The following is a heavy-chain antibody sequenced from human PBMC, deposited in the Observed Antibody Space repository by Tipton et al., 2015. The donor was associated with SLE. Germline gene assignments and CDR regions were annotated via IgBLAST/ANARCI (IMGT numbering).Heavy chain of an antibody. Sequence: GSLRLSCAASGFTFSSYGMHWVRQAPGKGLEWVAFIRYDGSNKYYADSVKGRFTISRDNSKNTLYLQMNSLRAEDTAVYYCAKDNRVIIAARGGYYFDYWGQGTLVIVSS. CDR3: AKDNRVIIAARGGYYFDY. J-gene: IGHJ4*02. V-gene: IGHV3-30*02. CDR2: IRYDGSNK. D-gene: IGHD6-6*01. CDR1: GFTFSSYG.